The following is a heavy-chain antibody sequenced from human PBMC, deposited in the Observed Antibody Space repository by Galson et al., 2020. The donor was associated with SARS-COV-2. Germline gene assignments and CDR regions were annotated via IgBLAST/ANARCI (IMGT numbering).Heavy chain of an antibody. J-gene: IGHJ2*01. D-gene: IGHD2-21*02. CDR3: GTYCGGACSSFTHPTYWYIDH. CDR2: ISYDGNNK. Sequence: GESLKISCAASGFTFSGYAVHWVRQAPGKGLEWVAVISYDGNNKYYADSVKGRFTISRDNSKDTLYLQMNSLRAEDTAVYYCGTYCGGACSSFTHPTYWYIDHWGRGTLVTVSS. CDR1: GFTFSGYA. V-gene: IGHV3-30-3*01.